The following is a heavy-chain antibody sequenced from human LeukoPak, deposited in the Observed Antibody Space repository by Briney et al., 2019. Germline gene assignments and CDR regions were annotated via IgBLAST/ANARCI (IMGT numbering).Heavy chain of an antibody. J-gene: IGHJ4*02. Sequence: PGGSLRLSCAASGFTFDDYAMHWVRQAPGKGLEWVSGISWNSGITAYADSVKGRFTISRDNAKNTLYLQMNSLRAEGMALYYCVKDIGYTNTWNFINWGQGTLVTVSS. CDR3: VKDIGYTNTWNFIN. V-gene: IGHV3-9*03. D-gene: IGHD6-13*01. CDR2: ISWNSGIT. CDR1: GFTFDDYA.